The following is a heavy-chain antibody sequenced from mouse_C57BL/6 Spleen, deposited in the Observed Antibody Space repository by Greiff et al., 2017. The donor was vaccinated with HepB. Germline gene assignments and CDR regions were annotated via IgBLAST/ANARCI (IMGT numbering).Heavy chain of an antibody. V-gene: IGHV5-4*03. Sequence: EVMLVESGGGLVKPGGSLKLSCAASGFTFSSYAMSWVRQTPEKRLEWVATISDGGSYTYYPDNVKGRFTISRDNAKNNLYLQMSHLKSEDTAMYYCARGGELGLYFDYWGQGTTLTVSS. CDR3: ARGGELGLYFDY. CDR2: ISDGGSYT. J-gene: IGHJ2*01. CDR1: GFTFSSYA. D-gene: IGHD4-1*01.